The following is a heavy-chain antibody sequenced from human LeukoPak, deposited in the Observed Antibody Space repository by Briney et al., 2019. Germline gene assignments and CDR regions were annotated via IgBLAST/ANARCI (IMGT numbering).Heavy chain of an antibody. V-gene: IGHV3-48*01. D-gene: IGHD6-6*01. CDR2: ITNGSDIR. CDR1: GFIFSSHA. Sequence: GGSLRLSCAASGFIFSSHAMNWVRQAPGKGLEWISYITNGSDIRHYAGSVEGRFTVSRDNAKNSLYLQMNSLRAEDTAIYYCARDAAYSSSSDYWGQGTLVTVSS. J-gene: IGHJ4*02. CDR3: ARDAAYSSSSDY.